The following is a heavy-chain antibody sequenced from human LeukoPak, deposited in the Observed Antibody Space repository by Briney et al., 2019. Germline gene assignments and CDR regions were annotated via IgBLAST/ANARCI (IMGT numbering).Heavy chain of an antibody. J-gene: IGHJ4*02. CDR3: TKDGGYDILTGYYSSTYFDY. CDR1: GFTFSSYA. D-gene: IGHD3-9*01. V-gene: IGHV3-23*01. CDR2: ISGSGGST. Sequence: PGGSLRLSCAASGFTFSSYAMSWVRQAPGKGLEWVSAISGSGGSTYYADSVKGRFTISRDNSKNTLYLQMNSLRAEDTAVYYFTKDGGYDILTGYYSSTYFDYWGQGTLVTVSS.